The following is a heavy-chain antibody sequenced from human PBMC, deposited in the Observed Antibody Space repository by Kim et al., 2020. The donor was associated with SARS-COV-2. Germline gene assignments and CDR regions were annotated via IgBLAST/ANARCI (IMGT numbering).Heavy chain of an antibody. CDR3: ARDGSGGGCDN. D-gene: IGHD2-15*01. Sequence: ASVKVSCKASGYPFTTYAMHWVRQAPGQRLEWMGWINAGNGKTKNSQNFQGILTITRDTSASTAYMELSSLRSEDTAVYYCARDGSGGGCDNWGQGTL. CDR1: GYPFTTYA. V-gene: IGHV1-3*01. CDR2: INAGNGKT. J-gene: IGHJ4*02.